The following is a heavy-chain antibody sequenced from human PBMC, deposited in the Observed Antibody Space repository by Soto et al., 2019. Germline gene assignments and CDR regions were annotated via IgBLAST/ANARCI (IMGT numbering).Heavy chain of an antibody. V-gene: IGHV5-51*01. CDR2: IYPADSDT. CDR1: GYSFTSFW. Sequence: GESLKISCKGSGYSFTSFWIGWVRQMPGKGLEWMGIIYPADSDTTYSPSFQGQVTISADKSISTAYLQWSSLKASDTAIYYCARQGYDFWRSPPYGMDVWGQGTTVTVSS. D-gene: IGHD3-3*01. CDR3: ARQGYDFWRSPPYGMDV. J-gene: IGHJ6*02.